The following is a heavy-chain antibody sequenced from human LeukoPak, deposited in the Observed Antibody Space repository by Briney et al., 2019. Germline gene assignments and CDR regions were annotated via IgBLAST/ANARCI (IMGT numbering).Heavy chain of an antibody. V-gene: IGHV1-8*01. CDR2: MKIDTGST. CDR1: GYTFTNYD. D-gene: IGHD1-14*01. CDR3: ARGTGNWFDP. J-gene: IGHJ5*02. Sequence: ASVKVSCKASGYTFTNYDINWVRQAPGQGPEWMGGMKIDTGSTDFAQKFQGRLNMTKDTSKTTAYMELSSLISDDTAMYYCARGTGNWFDPWGQGTLVTVSS.